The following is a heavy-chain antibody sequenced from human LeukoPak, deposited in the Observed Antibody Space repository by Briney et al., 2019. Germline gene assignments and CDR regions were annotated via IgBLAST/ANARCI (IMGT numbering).Heavy chain of an antibody. V-gene: IGHV4-59*12. CDR2: INYSGST. CDR3: ARGLSRVFDY. J-gene: IGHJ4*02. Sequence: SETLSLTCTVSGGSISSYFWSWIRQPPGKGLEWIGYINYSGSTNYNPSLKSRVTISVDTSKNQFSLKLSSVTAADTAVYYCARGLSRVFDYWGQGTLVTVSS. D-gene: IGHD2/OR15-2a*01. CDR1: GGSISSYF.